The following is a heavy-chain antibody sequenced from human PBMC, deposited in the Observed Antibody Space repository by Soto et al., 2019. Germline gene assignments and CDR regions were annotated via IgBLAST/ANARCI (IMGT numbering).Heavy chain of an antibody. CDR1: GYSFTSYW. CDR2: IYPGDSDT. D-gene: IGHD3-22*01. CDR3: ARQSYYYDSSGSNYYYYGMDV. Sequence: PGESLNISCKGSGYSFTSYWIGWVRQMPGKGLEWMGIIYPGDSDTRYSPSFQGQVTISADKSISTAYLQWSSLKASDTAMYYCARQSYYYDSSGSNYYYYGMDVWGQGTTVTVSS. V-gene: IGHV5-51*01. J-gene: IGHJ6*02.